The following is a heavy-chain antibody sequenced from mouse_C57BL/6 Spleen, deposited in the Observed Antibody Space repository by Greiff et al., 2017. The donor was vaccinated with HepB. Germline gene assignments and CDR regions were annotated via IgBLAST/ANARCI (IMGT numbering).Heavy chain of an antibody. CDR2: IYTGSGST. J-gene: IGHJ1*03. CDR3: ARESNWYFDV. CDR1: GYTFTSYW. V-gene: IGHV1-55*01. Sequence: VQLQQPGAELVKPGASVKMSCKASGYTFTSYWITWVKQRPGQGLEWIGDIYTGSGSTNYNEKFKSKATLTVDTASSTPYMQLSRRTSEDSAVCDSARESNWYFDVWGTGTTVTVSS. D-gene: IGHD5-1*01.